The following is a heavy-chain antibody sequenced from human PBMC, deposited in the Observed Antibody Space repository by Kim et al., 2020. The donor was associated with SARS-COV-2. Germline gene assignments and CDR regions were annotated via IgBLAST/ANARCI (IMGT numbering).Heavy chain of an antibody. CDR1: GGSISSYY. J-gene: IGHJ3*02. Sequence: SETLSLTCTVSGGSISSYYWSWIRQPPGKGLEWIGYIYYSGSTNYNPSLKSRVTISVGTSKNQFSLKLSSVTAADTAVYYCARRALGYCSSTSCQDAFDIWGQGTMVTVSS. CDR2: IYYSGST. V-gene: IGHV4-59*08. CDR3: ARRALGYCSSTSCQDAFDI. D-gene: IGHD2-2*01.